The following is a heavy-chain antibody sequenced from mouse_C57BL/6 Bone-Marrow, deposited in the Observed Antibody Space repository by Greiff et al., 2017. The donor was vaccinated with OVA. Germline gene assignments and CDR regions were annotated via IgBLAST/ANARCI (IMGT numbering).Heavy chain of an antibody. CDR2: IDPSDSYN. Sequence: VQLQQPGAELVMPGASVKLSCKASGYTFTSYWMHWVKQRPGQGLAWIGEIDPSDSYNNYKQKLKGKSTLTVDKSSSTAYMQLSSLTSEDSAVYYCARDGGPWFAYWGQGTLVTVSA. CDR1: GYTFTSYW. D-gene: IGHD1-1*01. CDR3: ARDGGPWFAY. V-gene: IGHV1-69*01. J-gene: IGHJ3*01.